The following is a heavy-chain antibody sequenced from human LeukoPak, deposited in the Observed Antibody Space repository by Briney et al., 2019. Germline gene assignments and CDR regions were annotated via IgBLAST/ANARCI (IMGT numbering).Heavy chain of an antibody. CDR1: GFTFSSYG. V-gene: IGHV3-30*18. D-gene: IGHD2-2*01. J-gene: IGHJ3*02. Sequence: PGGSLRLSCATSGFTFSSYGMHWVRQAPGKGLEWVAVISYDGSNRFYADSVKGRFTISRDNSKNTLYLQMNSLRAEDTAVYYCAKVGEYQLLLYAFDMWGQGTMVTVSS. CDR3: AKVGEYQLLLYAFDM. CDR2: ISYDGSNR.